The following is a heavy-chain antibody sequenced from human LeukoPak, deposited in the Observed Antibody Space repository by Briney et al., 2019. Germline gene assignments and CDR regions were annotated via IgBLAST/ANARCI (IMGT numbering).Heavy chain of an antibody. CDR2: INPNSGGT. CDR3: ASSAGYCSGGSCYYWFDP. Sequence: GASVKVSCKASGYTFTNYGISWVRQAPGQGLEWMGWINPNSGGTNYAQKFQGRVTMTRDTSISTAYMELSRLRSDDTAVYYCASSAGYCSGGSCYYWFDPWGQGTLVTVSS. V-gene: IGHV1-2*02. CDR1: GYTFTNYG. D-gene: IGHD2-15*01. J-gene: IGHJ5*02.